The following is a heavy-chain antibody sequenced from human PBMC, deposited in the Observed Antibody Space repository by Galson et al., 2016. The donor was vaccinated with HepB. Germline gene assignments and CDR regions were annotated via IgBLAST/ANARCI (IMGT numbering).Heavy chain of an antibody. CDR2: TYYRSKWYN. J-gene: IGHJ6*02. Sequence: CVISGDSVSSNGAAWNWIRQSPSRGLEWLGRTYYRSKWYNDYAVSVKSRIIVNPDTSKNQFSLQLNSVTPEDTAVYYCVEQRKGAPYGMDVWGQGTTVTVSS. D-gene: IGHD1/OR15-1a*01. CDR1: GDSVSSNGAA. V-gene: IGHV6-1*01. CDR3: VEQRKGAPYGMDV.